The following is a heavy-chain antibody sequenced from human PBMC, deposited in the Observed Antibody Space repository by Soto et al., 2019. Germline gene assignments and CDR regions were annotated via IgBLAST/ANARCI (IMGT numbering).Heavy chain of an antibody. D-gene: IGHD2-15*01. V-gene: IGHV6-1*01. CDR1: GDSVSSNSAA. CDR3: ARGGGYCRGGSCYSGYYYYMDV. J-gene: IGHJ6*03. CDR2: TYCRSKWYN. Sequence: SQTLSLTCAISGDSVSSNSAAWNWIRQSPSRGLEWLGRTYCRSKWYNDYAVSVKSRITINPDTSKNQFSLQLNSVTPEDTAVYYCARGGGYCRGGSCYSGYYYYMDVWGKGNTVTVSS.